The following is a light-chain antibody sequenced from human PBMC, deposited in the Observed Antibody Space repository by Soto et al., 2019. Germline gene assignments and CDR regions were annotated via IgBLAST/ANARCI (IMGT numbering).Light chain of an antibody. CDR1: HNVGRSN. V-gene: IGKV3-20*01. CDR3: QQYCSSPPYT. J-gene: IGKJ2*01. Sequence: ETVLTQSPGTLSLSPGERATLSCRASHNVGRSNLAWYHHKPGQVPRLLIYGASIRATGIPDRFSGSGSGTDFTLTISRLEPEDFGVYYCQQYCSSPPYTFGQGTNLEIK. CDR2: GAS.